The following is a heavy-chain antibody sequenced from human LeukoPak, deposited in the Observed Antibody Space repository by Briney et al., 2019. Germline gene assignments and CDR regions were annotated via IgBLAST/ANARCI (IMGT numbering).Heavy chain of an antibody. V-gene: IGHV3-9*03. D-gene: IGHD3-3*01. J-gene: IGHJ4*02. CDR2: ISWNSGSI. CDR1: GFTFDDYA. Sequence: GRSLRLSCAASGFTFDDYAMHWVRQAPGKGLEGVSGISWNSGSIGYADSVKGRFTISRDNAKNSLYLQMNSLRAEDMALYYCAKDSVLGRYDFWSGYFDYWGQGTLVTVSS. CDR3: AKDSVLGRYDFWSGYFDY.